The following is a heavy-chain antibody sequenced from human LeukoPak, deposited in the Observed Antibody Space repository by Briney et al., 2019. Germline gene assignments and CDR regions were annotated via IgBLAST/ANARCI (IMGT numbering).Heavy chain of an antibody. CDR3: ARPRGHSSSYYYYMDV. D-gene: IGHD6-6*01. CDR1: GGSISSGGYY. Sequence: SQTLSLTCTVSGGSISSGGYYWSWIRQPPGKGLEWIGYIYHSGSTYYNPSLKSRVTISVDRSKNQFSLKLSSVTAADTAVYYCARPRGHSSSYYYYMDVWGKGTTVTVSS. J-gene: IGHJ6*03. V-gene: IGHV4-30-2*01. CDR2: IYHSGST.